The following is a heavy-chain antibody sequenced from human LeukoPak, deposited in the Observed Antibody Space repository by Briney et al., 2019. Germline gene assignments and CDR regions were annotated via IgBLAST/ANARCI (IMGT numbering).Heavy chain of an antibody. D-gene: IGHD3-10*01. J-gene: IGHJ4*02. CDR1: GFTFSGYW. Sequence: GGSLRLSCVASGFTFSGYWMRWVRQAPGKGLEWMANIKKDGSENDYVDSVKGRFTISTDNAKNSLYLQMNSLRAEDTAVYYCARGTYYYGSGCPETGYWGQGTLVTVSS. CDR2: IKKDGSEN. CDR3: ARGTYYYGSGCPETGY. V-gene: IGHV3-7*03.